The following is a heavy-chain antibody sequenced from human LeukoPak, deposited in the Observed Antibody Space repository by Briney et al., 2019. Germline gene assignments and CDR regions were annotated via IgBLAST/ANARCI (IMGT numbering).Heavy chain of an antibody. J-gene: IGHJ3*02. CDR1: GGSISSYY. CDR3: ARVARWFGELINAFDI. D-gene: IGHD3-10*01. CDR2: VYYSGST. V-gene: IGHV4-59*01. Sequence: SETLSPTCTVSGGSISSYYWSWIRQPPGKGLEWIGYVYYSGSTNYNPSLKSRVTMSVDTSKNQFSLKLSSVTAADTAVYYCARVARWFGELINAFDIWGQGTLVTVSS.